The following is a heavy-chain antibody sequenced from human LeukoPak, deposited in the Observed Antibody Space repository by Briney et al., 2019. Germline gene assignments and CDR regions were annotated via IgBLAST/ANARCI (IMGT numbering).Heavy chain of an antibody. V-gene: IGHV1-2*06. CDR3: ARAGRYCSGGSCYYIY. D-gene: IGHD2-15*01. Sequence: ASVKVSCKASGYTFTGYYMHWVRQAPGQGLEWMGRINPNSGGTSYAQKFQGRVTMTRDTSISTAYMELSRLRSDDTAVYYCARAGRYCSGGSCYYIYWGQGTLVTVSS. CDR1: GYTFTGYY. J-gene: IGHJ4*02. CDR2: INPNSGGT.